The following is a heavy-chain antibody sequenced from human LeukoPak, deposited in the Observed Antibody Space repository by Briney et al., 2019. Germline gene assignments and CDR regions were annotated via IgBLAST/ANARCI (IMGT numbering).Heavy chain of an antibody. CDR1: GFTLSDYS. CDR2: ITGNGGST. CDR3: ARDSGSYLEPTDY. Sequence: GGSLRLSCAASGFTLSDYSMNWVRQAPGKGLEWVSSITGNGGSTYYADSVKGRFTISRDNSKNTLYLQMNSLRAEDTAVYHCARDSGSYLEPTDYWGQGTLVTVSS. V-gene: IGHV3-23*01. D-gene: IGHD1-26*01. J-gene: IGHJ4*02.